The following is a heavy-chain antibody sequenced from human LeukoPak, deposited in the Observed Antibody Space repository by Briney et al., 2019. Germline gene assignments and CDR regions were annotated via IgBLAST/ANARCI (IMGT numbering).Heavy chain of an antibody. CDR3: ARTRSDYMDV. Sequence: ASVKVSCKVSGTTLIELSLHWVRQAPGKGLEWMGGFDPEDGETIYAHKFQGRVTVTEDTSTDTAYMELSSLRSEDTAVYYCARTRSDYMDVWGKGTTVTISS. D-gene: IGHD2-2*01. CDR2: FDPEDGET. J-gene: IGHJ6*03. V-gene: IGHV1-24*01. CDR1: GTTLIELS.